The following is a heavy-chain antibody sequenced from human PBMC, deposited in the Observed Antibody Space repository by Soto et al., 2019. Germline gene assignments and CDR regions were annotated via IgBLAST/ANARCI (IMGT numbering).Heavy chain of an antibody. Sequence: GGSLRLSCAASGFTFSSYAMHWVRQAPGKGLEWVAVISYDGSNKYYADSVKGRFTISRDNSKNTLYLQMNSLRAEDTAVYYCAKGPPDASPNGMDVWGQGTTVTVSS. CDR2: ISYDGSNK. D-gene: IGHD6-6*01. V-gene: IGHV3-30-3*01. CDR1: GFTFSSYA. CDR3: AKGPPDASPNGMDV. J-gene: IGHJ6*02.